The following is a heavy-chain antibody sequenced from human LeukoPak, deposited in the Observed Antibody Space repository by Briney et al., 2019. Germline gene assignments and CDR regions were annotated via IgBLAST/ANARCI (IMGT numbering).Heavy chain of an antibody. CDR2: ISSSSSYI. CDR1: GFTFSSYS. CDR3: ARVGPWSIAAAGTGDNGRDAFDI. V-gene: IGHV3-21*01. J-gene: IGHJ3*02. D-gene: IGHD6-13*01. Sequence: PGGSLRLSCAASGFTFSSYSMNWVRQAPGKGLEWVSSISSSSSYIYYADSVKGRFTISRDNAKNSLYLQMNSLRAEDTAVYYCARVGPWSIAAAGTGDNGRDAFDIWGQGTMVTVSS.